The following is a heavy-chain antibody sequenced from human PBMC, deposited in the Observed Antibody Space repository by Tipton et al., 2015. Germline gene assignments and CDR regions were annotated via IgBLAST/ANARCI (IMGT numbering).Heavy chain of an antibody. CDR1: GASIRRSSSFR. D-gene: IGHD6-19*01. CDR3: AKHYTSGWSYFDY. Sequence: TLSPTCSVSGASIRRSSSFRWGWIRQPPGKGLEWIGSIYYTGATYYNPSLKSRVALSVDVSTNQFSLKLTSVTAGDMAVYYCAKHYTSGWSYFDYWGQGTLVTVSS. CDR2: IYYTGAT. V-gene: IGHV4-39*01. J-gene: IGHJ4*02.